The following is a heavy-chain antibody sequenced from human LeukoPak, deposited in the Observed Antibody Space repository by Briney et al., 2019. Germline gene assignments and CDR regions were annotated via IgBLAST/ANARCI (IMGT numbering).Heavy chain of an antibody. Sequence: GGSLRLSCAASGFTFSKAWMSWVRQAPGKGLEWVGRIKSRTDGGTTDYAAPVKGRFTISRDDSRNTLYLRMNSLRAEDTAVYYCAKGRPGGGKTGFDYWGQGTLVTVSS. V-gene: IGHV3-15*05. CDR3: AKGRPGGGKTGFDY. J-gene: IGHJ4*02. CDR2: IKSRTDGGTT. D-gene: IGHD2-15*01. CDR1: GFTFSKAW.